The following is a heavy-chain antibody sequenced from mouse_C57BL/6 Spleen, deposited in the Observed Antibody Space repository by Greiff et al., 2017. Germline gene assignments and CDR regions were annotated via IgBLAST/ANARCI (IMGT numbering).Heavy chain of an antibody. CDR3: ARSRITTVVATGAMDY. V-gene: IGHV14-3*01. D-gene: IGHD1-1*01. Sequence: VHVKQSVAELVRPGASVKLSCTASGFNIKNTYMHWVKQRPEQGLEWIGRIDPANGNTKYAPKFQGKATITADTSSNTAYLQLSSLTSEDTAIYYCARSRITTVVATGAMDYWGQGTSVTVSS. CDR1: GFNIKNTY. J-gene: IGHJ4*01. CDR2: IDPANGNT.